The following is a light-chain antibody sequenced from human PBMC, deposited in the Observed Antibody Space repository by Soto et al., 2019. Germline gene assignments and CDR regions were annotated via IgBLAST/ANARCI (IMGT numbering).Light chain of an antibody. J-gene: IGKJ1*01. CDR2: GAS. V-gene: IGKV3-20*01. CDR1: QSVSNNY. Sequence: DIVLTQSPATLSLSPGERATLSCRASQSVSNNYLAWYRQKPGQAPRLLIYGASNRATGIPDRFSGSGSGTDFTLTISRLEPEDFAVYYCQQYGSSGTFGQGTKVDIK. CDR3: QQYGSSGT.